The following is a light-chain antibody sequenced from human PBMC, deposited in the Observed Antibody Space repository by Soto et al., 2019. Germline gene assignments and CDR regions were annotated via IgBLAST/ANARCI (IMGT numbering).Light chain of an antibody. Sequence: ETVMTQSPATLSVSPGERATLSCRASQSVNSNLAWYQQESGQPPRLLVFGASTRATGVPARFSGSGSGTEFTRTISGLQSEDFAVYFCQQYASWPLTFGGGTKVEI. CDR1: QSVNSN. CDR2: GAS. J-gene: IGKJ4*01. CDR3: QQYASWPLT. V-gene: IGKV3-15*01.